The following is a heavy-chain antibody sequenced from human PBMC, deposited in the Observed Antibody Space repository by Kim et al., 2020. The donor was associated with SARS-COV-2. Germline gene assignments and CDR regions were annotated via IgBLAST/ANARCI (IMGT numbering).Heavy chain of an antibody. CDR1: GFTFSSYG. V-gene: IGHV3-30*03. CDR2: ISYDGSNK. J-gene: IGHJ4*01. Sequence: GGSLRLSCAASGFTFSSYGMHWVRQAPGKGLEWVAVISYDGSNKYYADSVKGRFTISRDNSKNTLYLQMNSLRAEDTAVYYCASAVDTAAFSMVEDYWG. D-gene: IGHD5-18*01. CDR3: ASAVDTAAFSMVEDY.